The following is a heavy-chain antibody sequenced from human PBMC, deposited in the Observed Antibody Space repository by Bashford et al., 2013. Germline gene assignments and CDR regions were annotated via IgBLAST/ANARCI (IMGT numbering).Heavy chain of an antibody. Sequence: ASVKVSCKVSGYTLTDLSVHWVRQAPGKGLEWMGGLDRENEKSYYAQKFQGRLTMTEDSSTDTAYVELRNLRSEDTAVYYCATHRPGLGYDSSGHRLYFRFDSVGPGNPGPPSPQ. CDR2: LDRENEKS. CDR3: ATHRPGLGYDSSGHRLYFRFDS. J-gene: IGHJ5*01. CDR1: GYTLTDLS. D-gene: IGHD3-22*01. V-gene: IGHV1-24*01.